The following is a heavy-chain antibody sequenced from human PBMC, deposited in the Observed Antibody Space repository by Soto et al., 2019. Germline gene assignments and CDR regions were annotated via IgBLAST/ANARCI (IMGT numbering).Heavy chain of an antibody. CDR1: GFTFRNYA. V-gene: IGHV3-23*01. Sequence: GGSLRLSCEASGFTFRNYAMSWVRQAPGKGLEWVSGISGSGGRTYYADSVKGRFTLSRDNSKNTLYLQMSSLRAEDTAVYYCAKGDDILTGYYVANYWGQGTQVTVSS. CDR2: ISGSGGRT. D-gene: IGHD3-9*01. J-gene: IGHJ4*02. CDR3: AKGDDILTGYYVANY.